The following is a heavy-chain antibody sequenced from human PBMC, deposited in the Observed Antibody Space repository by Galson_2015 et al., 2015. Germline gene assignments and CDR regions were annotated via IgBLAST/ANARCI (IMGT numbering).Heavy chain of an antibody. CDR3: ASSDSSGYSAFDI. Sequence: SLRLSCAASGFTFSSYAMHWVRQAPGKGLEWVAVISYDGSNKYYADSVKGRFTISRDNSKNTLYLQMNSLRAEDTAVYYCASSDSSGYSAFDIWGQGTMVTVSS. CDR1: GFTFSSYA. D-gene: IGHD3-22*01. J-gene: IGHJ3*02. V-gene: IGHV3-30-3*01. CDR2: ISYDGSNK.